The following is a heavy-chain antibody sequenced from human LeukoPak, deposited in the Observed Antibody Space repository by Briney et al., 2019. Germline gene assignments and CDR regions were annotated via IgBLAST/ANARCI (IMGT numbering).Heavy chain of an antibody. D-gene: IGHD3-22*01. CDR2: ISGSGGST. Sequence: GGSLRLSCAVSGITLSNYGMSWVRLAPGKGLEWVAGISGSGGSTNYADSVKGRFTISRDNPKNTLYLQMNSLRAEDTAVYFCAKRGVVIRVILVGFHKEAYYFDSWGQGALVTVSS. J-gene: IGHJ4*02. CDR1: GITLSNYG. V-gene: IGHV3-23*01. CDR3: AKRGVVIRVILVGFHKEAYYFDS.